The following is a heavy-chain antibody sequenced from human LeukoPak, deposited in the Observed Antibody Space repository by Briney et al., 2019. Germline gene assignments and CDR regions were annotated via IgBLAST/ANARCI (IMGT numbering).Heavy chain of an antibody. CDR1: GGPISSYY. CDR2: IYYSGST. CDR3: TKGRGI. V-gene: IGHV4-59*08. D-gene: IGHD3-10*01. Sequence: SETLSLTCTVSGGPISSYYWSWIRQPPGKGLEWIGYIYYSGSTNYNPSLKSRVTISVDTSKNQFSLKLTSVTAADTAVYYCTKGRGIWGQGTLVTVSS. J-gene: IGHJ4*02.